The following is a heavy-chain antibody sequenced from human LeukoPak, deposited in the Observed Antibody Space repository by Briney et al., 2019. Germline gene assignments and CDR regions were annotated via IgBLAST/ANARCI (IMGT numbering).Heavy chain of an antibody. CDR1: GFTFGDYY. D-gene: IGHD6-13*01. J-gene: IGHJ4*02. CDR3: ARVAAAGCYFDH. V-gene: IGHV3-11*06. CDR2: ISSRSTDI. Sequence: PGGSLTLSCVDSGFTFGDYYMSWIRLAPGKGLEWVSYISSRSTDISYADSVKGRFTISRDNGKNSLYLQMDSLRAEDTAVYYCARVAAAGCYFDHWGQGTLVTASS.